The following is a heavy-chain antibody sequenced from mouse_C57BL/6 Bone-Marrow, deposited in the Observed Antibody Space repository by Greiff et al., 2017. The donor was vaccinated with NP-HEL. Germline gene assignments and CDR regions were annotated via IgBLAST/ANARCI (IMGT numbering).Heavy chain of an antibody. CDR1: GFTFTDYY. CDR2: IRNKANGYTT. CDR3: ARYNYAMDY. V-gene: IGHV7-3*01. Sequence: DVMLVESGGGLVQPGGSLSLSCAASGFTFTDYYMSWVRQPPGKALEWLGFIRNKANGYTTEYSASVKGRFTISRDNSKSILYLQMNALRAEDSATYYCARYNYAMDYWGQGTSVTVSS. J-gene: IGHJ4*01.